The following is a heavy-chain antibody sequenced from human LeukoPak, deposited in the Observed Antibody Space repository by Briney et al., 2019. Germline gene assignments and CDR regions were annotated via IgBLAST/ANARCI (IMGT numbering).Heavy chain of an antibody. D-gene: IGHD5/OR15-5a*01. Sequence: GGSLRLSRAASGLTFRNYAMSWVRQASGKGLDWVSGIGGSDGHTYYADSVKGRFAISRDNSKNMLYLHMNSLRAEDTAVYYCAKDQRGYGVTFFDYWGQGILATVSS. CDR3: AKDQRGYGVTFFDY. CDR2: IGGSDGHT. J-gene: IGHJ4*02. CDR1: GLTFRNYA. V-gene: IGHV3-23*01.